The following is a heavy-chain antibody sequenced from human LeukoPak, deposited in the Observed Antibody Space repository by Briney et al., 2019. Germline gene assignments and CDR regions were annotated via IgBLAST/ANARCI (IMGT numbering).Heavy chain of an antibody. CDR3: ARASPTTNKGAYGWFDP. V-gene: IGHV4-4*07. CDR1: GGSISGYY. J-gene: IGHJ5*02. Sequence: NASETLSLTCTVSGGSISGYYWSWIRQPAGKGLEWIGRIYTSGSTNYNPSLKSRVTMSVDTSKNQFSLKLSSVTAADTAVYYCARASPTTNKGAYGWFDPWGQGTLVTVSS. D-gene: IGHD1-14*01. CDR2: IYTSGST.